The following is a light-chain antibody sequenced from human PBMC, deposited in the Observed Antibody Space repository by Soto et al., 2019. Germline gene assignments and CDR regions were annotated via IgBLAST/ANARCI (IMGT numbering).Light chain of an antibody. V-gene: IGKV3-15*01. CDR3: QQYAILPFT. Sequence: KLSAGTLSLYPGERTTLSCRASQSVSSYLAWYQQKPGQAPRLLIYGASTRATGIPDRFSGSGSGTEFTLTISSLQSEDFALYYCQQYAILPFTFGHGTKVDI. J-gene: IGKJ3*01. CDR1: QSVSSY. CDR2: GAS.